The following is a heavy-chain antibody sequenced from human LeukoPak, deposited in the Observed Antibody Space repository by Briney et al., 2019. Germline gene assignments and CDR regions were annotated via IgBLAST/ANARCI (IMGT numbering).Heavy chain of an antibody. V-gene: IGHV3-33*01. CDR2: IWYDGSNK. CDR1: GFTFSSYG. J-gene: IGHJ4*02. CDR3: ARGRAGASRSTNFDY. D-gene: IGHD2/OR15-2a*01. Sequence: GGSLRLSCAASGFTFSSYGMHWVRQAPGKGLEWVAVIWYDGSNKYYADSVKGRFTISRDNSKNTLYLQMNSLRAEDTAVYYCARGRAGASRSTNFDYWGQGTVVTVSS.